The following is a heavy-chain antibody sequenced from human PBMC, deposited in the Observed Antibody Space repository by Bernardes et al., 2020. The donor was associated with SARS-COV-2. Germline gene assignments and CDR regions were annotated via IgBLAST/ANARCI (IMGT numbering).Heavy chain of an antibody. J-gene: IGHJ4*02. D-gene: IGHD2-2*01. CDR1: GGSISSYY. CDR3: ARHMRSCTGSTCYHRMFFDY. CDR2: IYDNGNT. Sequence: SETLSLTCSVSGGSISSYYWSWIRQPPGRGPEWIGYIYDNGNTNYNPSLKSRVTISADTSKNQSSLKLTSVTAADTAMYYCARHMRSCTGSTCYHRMFFDYWVQGTLVTVSS. V-gene: IGHV4-59*08.